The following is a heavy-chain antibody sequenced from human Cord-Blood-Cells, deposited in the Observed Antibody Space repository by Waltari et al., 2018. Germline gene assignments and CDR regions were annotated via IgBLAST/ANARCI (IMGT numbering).Heavy chain of an antibody. CDR3: NSRSDSSGYYGVDI. CDR2: IYHSGST. CDR1: GGSIRSSNW. V-gene: IGHV4-4*02. J-gene: IGHJ3*02. D-gene: IGHD3-22*01. Sequence: QVQLQESGPGLVKPSGTLSLTCAVSGGSIRSSNWLSWVRPPPGKGLEWIGEIYHSGSTNYNPSLKSRVTISVDKSKNQFSLKLSSVTAADTAVYYCNSRSDSSGYYGVDIWGQGTMVTVSS.